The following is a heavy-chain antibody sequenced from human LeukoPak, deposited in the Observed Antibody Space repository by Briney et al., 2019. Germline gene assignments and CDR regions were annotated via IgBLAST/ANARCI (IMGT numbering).Heavy chain of an antibody. CDR2: IYPGDSDT. Sequence: GESLKISCKGSGYSFPNYWIGWVRQMPGKGLGWMGIIYPGDSDTRYSPSFQGQVTISADKSINTAYLQWSRLKASDTAMYYCARRATFGYSYGRGPFDYWGQGTLVTVSS. CDR1: GYSFPNYW. D-gene: IGHD5-18*01. V-gene: IGHV5-51*01. J-gene: IGHJ4*02. CDR3: ARRATFGYSYGRGPFDY.